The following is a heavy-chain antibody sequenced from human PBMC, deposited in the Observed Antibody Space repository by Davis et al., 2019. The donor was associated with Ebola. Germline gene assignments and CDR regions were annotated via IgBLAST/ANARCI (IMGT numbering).Heavy chain of an antibody. J-gene: IGHJ6*02. D-gene: IGHD6-13*01. V-gene: IGHV5-51*01. CDR3: ARLASSSWFHGMDV. CDR1: GNSFSSHW. CDR2: IFTGDSDT. Sequence: GESLKISCQDSGNSFSSHWIGWVRQMPGKGLEWMGIIFTGDSDTRYRPSFRGQVTISADKSFSTAYLQWSSLKASDTAMYYCARLASSSWFHGMDVWGQGTTVTVSS.